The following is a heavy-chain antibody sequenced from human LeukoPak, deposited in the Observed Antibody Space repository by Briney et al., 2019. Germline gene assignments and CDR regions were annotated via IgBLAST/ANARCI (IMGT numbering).Heavy chain of an antibody. J-gene: IGHJ4*02. Sequence: SETLSLTCAVYGGSFSGYYWSWIRQPPGKGLEWIGVINHSGSTNYNPSLKSRVTISVDTSKNQFSLKLSSVTAADTAVYYCARGITGTTVGLDYWGQGTLVTVSS. D-gene: IGHD1-7*01. CDR2: INHSGST. CDR1: GGSFSGYY. CDR3: ARGITGTTVGLDY. V-gene: IGHV4-34*01.